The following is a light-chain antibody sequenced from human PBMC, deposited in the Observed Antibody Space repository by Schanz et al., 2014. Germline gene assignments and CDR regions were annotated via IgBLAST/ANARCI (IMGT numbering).Light chain of an antibody. CDR1: SSDVGGYNY. J-gene: IGLJ3*02. V-gene: IGLV2-11*01. Sequence: QSVLTQPRSVSGSPGQSVTISCTGTSSDVGGYNYVSWYQQHPGKAPKLMIYDVSKRPSGVPDRFSGSKSGNTASLTISGLQAEDEGDYYCSSYADSSTWVFGGGTKLTVL. CDR3: SSYADSSTWV. CDR2: DVS.